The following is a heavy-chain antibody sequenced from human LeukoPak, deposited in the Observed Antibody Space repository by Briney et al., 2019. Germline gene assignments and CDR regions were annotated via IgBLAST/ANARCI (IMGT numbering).Heavy chain of an antibody. Sequence: SETLSLTCTVSGGSISNSIYYWGWIRQPPGKGLEWIGSIHYSGTTCYNPSLKSRVTISVDTSKNQFSLKLSSVTAADTAVYYCARGRLRGAEVRPFAYGSGSPRSYYYGMDVWGQGTTVTVSS. CDR3: ARGRLRGAEVRPFAYGSGSPRSYYYGMDV. V-gene: IGHV4-39*07. CDR1: GGSISNSIYY. CDR2: IHYSGTT. D-gene: IGHD3-10*01. J-gene: IGHJ6*02.